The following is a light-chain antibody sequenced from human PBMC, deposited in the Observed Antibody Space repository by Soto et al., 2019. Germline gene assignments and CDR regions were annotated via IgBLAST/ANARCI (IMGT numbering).Light chain of an antibody. CDR3: GTWDSSLSVVV. J-gene: IGLJ2*01. CDR2: DNN. Sequence: SALTQPPSVSAAPGQKATISCSGSSSNIGNNYVSWYQHLPGTAPKLLIYDNNKRPSGIPDRFSGSQSGTSATLGITGLQTGDEADYYCGTWDSSLSVVVFGGGTKVTVL. CDR1: SSNIGNNY. V-gene: IGLV1-51*01.